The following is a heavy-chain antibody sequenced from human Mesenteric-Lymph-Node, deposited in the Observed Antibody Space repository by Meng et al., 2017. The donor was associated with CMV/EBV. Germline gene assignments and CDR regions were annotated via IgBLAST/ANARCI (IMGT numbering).Heavy chain of an antibody. CDR1: GGSFSGSF. CDR2: INHSGSA. CDR3: ARALTIFGVAIYYYGMDV. D-gene: IGHD3-3*01. V-gene: IGHV4-34*01. Sequence: SETLSLTCAVYGGSFSGSFWNWIRQPPGKGLEWIGKINHSGSANYNPSLKSRVTISVGTSKNQFSLRLRSVTVADPAVYYCARALTIFGVAIYYYGMDVWGQGTTVTVSS. J-gene: IGHJ6*02.